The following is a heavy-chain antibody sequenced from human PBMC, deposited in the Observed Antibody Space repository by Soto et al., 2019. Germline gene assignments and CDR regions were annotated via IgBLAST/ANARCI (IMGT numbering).Heavy chain of an antibody. Sequence: EVQLVESGGGLVQPGGSPRLSCAASGFTFSSYAMHWVRPAPGKGLEYVSAISSNGGSTYYATSVKGRFTISRDNSKNKLYLQMGSLRAEDMAVYYCARDARPYSSGWDPFDYWGQGTLVTVAS. J-gene: IGHJ4*02. CDR1: GFTFSSYA. CDR3: ARDARPYSSGWDPFDY. V-gene: IGHV3-64*01. CDR2: ISSNGGST. D-gene: IGHD6-19*01.